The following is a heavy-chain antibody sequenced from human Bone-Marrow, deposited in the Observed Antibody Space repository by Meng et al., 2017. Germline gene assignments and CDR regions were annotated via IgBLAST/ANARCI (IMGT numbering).Heavy chain of an antibody. CDR3: ARARVRDSSGYYYVDYYYVMDF. Sequence: GESLKISCKGSGYSFTSYWIGWVRQMPGKGLEWMGIIYPGDSDTRYSPSFQGQVTISADKSISTAYLQWSSLKASDTAVYYCARARVRDSSGYYYVDYYYVMDFWGQGTTVTVSS. CDR1: GYSFTSYW. J-gene: IGHJ6*02. D-gene: IGHD3-22*01. CDR2: IYPGDSDT. V-gene: IGHV5-51*01.